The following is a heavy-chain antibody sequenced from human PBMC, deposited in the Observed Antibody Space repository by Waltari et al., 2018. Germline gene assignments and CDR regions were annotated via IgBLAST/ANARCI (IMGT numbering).Heavy chain of an antibody. D-gene: IGHD6-19*01. CDR2: IDSGGST. CDR1: GFTVSRNY. V-gene: IGHV3-53*01. J-gene: IGHJ4*02. CDR3: ASKHSSGWAFDY. Sequence: EVQLVESGGGLIQPGGSLRLSCAASGFTVSRNYMSWVRQAPGKGLEWVSVIDSGGSTYYADSVKGRFTSSRDKSKNTLYLQMNSLRAEDTAVYYCASKHSSGWAFDYWGQGTQVTVSS.